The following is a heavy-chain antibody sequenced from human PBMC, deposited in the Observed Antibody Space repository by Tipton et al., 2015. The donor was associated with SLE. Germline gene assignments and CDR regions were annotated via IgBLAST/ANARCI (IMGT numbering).Heavy chain of an antibody. J-gene: IGHJ3*02. Sequence: LVQSGAEVKKPGASVKVPCKASGYTFNSYGVSWVRQAPGQGLEWMGWISAYNGNTNYAQNLQGRVTMTTDTSTNTAYMELRSLTADDTAIYYCARRAQWEPPAFDIWAHGTMFTVPS. D-gene: IGHD1-26*01. CDR2: ISAYNGNT. V-gene: IGHV1-18*01. CDR3: ARRAQWEPPAFDI. CDR1: GYTFNSYG.